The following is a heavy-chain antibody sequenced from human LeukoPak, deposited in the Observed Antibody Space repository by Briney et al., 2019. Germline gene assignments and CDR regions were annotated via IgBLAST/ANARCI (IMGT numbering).Heavy chain of an antibody. Sequence: PGGSLRLSCAASGFTFSSYAMSWVRQAPGKGLEWVSVTSGSGGTTYYADSVKGRFTISRDNTKNTLYLQMNSLRDEDTAVYYYARRIGGANNFDNWGQGTLVTVSS. V-gene: IGHV3-23*01. CDR1: GFTFSSYA. D-gene: IGHD1-26*01. CDR2: TSGSGGTT. CDR3: ARRIGGANNFDN. J-gene: IGHJ4*02.